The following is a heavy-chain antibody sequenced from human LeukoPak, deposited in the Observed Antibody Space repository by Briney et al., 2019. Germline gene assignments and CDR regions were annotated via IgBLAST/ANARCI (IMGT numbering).Heavy chain of an antibody. J-gene: IGHJ4*02. CDR3: VPSAMPELDY. CDR2: ISSSGSTI. D-gene: IGHD1-14*01. CDR1: GFTFSSYE. V-gene: IGHV3-48*03. Sequence: GGSLRLSCAASGFTFSSYEMNWVRQAPGKGLEWVSYISSSGSTIYYADSVKGRFTISRDNAKNSLYLQMNSLKVEDTAVYYCVPSAMPELDYWGQGTPVTVSS.